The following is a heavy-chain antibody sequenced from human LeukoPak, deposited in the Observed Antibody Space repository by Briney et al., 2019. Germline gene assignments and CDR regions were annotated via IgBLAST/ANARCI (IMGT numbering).Heavy chain of an antibody. CDR1: GYTFISYD. Sequence: ASVKVSCKASGYTFISYDINWVRQATGQGLEWMGWMNPNSGITDYAQKFQGRVSMTRNTSIDTAYMELSSLKSEDTAVYYCARGLYYYDSNGRTPYDYWGQGTLVTVSS. V-gene: IGHV1-8*01. CDR2: MNPNSGIT. J-gene: IGHJ4*02. D-gene: IGHD3-22*01. CDR3: ARGLYYYDSNGRTPYDY.